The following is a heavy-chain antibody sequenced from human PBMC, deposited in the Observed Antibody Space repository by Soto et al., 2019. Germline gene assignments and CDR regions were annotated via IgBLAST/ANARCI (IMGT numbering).Heavy chain of an antibody. J-gene: IGHJ5*02. CDR1: GYTFTSYA. CDR3: ARDLRFLESAWFAP. CDR2: INAGNGNT. D-gene: IGHD3-3*01. Sequence: QVQLVQSGAEVKKPGASVKVSCKASGYTFTSYAMHWVRQAPGQRLEWMGWINAGNGNTKYSQKFQGRVTITRDTSASTAYMELSSLRSEDTAVYYCARDLRFLESAWFAPWGQGTLVTVSS. V-gene: IGHV1-3*01.